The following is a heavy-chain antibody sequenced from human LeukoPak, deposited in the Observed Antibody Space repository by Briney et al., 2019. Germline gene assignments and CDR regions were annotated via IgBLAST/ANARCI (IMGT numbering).Heavy chain of an antibody. J-gene: IGHJ5*02. Sequence: SETLSLTCTVSGVSISNFYLIWIRQPAGKGLEWIGRIYSGGITIYNPSLKRRVTMSVDTSKNQFSLKLSSVTAADTAVYYCARDRGSDGSDQLDPWGQGTLVTVSS. D-gene: IGHD3-10*01. CDR1: GVSISNFY. CDR3: ARDRGSDGSDQLDP. CDR2: IYSGGIT. V-gene: IGHV4-4*07.